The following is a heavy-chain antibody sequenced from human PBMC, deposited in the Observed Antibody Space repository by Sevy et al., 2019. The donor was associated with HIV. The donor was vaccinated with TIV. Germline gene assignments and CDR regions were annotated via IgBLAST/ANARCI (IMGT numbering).Heavy chain of an antibody. D-gene: IGHD3-22*01. Sequence: SETLSLTCAVSGGSISSSNWWSWVRQPPGKGLEWIGEIYHSGSTNYNPSLKSRVTISVDKSKNQFSLKLSSVTAADTAVYYCARAIYYDSSGPHSDYWGQGTLVTVSS. CDR1: GGSISSSNW. J-gene: IGHJ4*02. CDR3: ARAIYYDSSGPHSDY. V-gene: IGHV4-4*02. CDR2: IYHSGST.